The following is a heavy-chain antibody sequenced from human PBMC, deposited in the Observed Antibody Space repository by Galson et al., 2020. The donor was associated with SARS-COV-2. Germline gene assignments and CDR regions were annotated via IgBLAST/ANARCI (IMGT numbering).Heavy chain of an antibody. CDR3: AKRGDYSSTKRSVDFAS. J-gene: IGHJ4*02. V-gene: IGHV3-23*01. CDR2: IIYNGATT. Sequence: GGSLRLYCAASGFAFSTYAMSWVRQAPGKGLEWVSTIIYNGATTYYADSVKGRFTISRDNSKNKVYLQMNILRAEDTAVYYCAKRGDYSSTKRSVDFASWGQGTLVTVSS. CDR1: GFAFSTYA. D-gene: IGHD6-13*01.